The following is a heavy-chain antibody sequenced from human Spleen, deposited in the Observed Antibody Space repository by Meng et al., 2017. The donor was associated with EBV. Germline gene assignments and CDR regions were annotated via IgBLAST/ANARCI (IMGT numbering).Heavy chain of an antibody. CDR2: INEDGRTT. Sequence: EWRPAESGGALGQPGGALRLSCAASGFTFSCYWMHWVRQAPGKGLEWISRINEDGRTTTYADSVKGRFTISRDNTKNTLYLQMNSLRVEDTAMYFCSRDLAGPYDDWGQGTLVTVSS. CDR3: SRDLAGPYDD. V-gene: IGHV3-74*01. D-gene: IGHD3-3*02. J-gene: IGHJ4*02. CDR1: GFTFSCYW.